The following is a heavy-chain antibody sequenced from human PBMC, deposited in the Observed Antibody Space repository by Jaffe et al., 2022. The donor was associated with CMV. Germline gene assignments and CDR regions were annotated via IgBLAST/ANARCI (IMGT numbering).Heavy chain of an antibody. CDR1: GGSISSYY. D-gene: IGHD6-19*01. Sequence: QVQLQESGPGLVKPSETLSLTCTVSGGSISSYYWSWIRQPAGKGLEWIGRIYTSGSTNYNPSLKSRVTMSVDTSKNQFSLKLSSVTAADTAVYYCAREGSVAGTVFGFWFDPWGQGTLVTVSS. V-gene: IGHV4-4*07. CDR3: AREGSVAGTVFGFWFDP. CDR2: IYTSGST. J-gene: IGHJ5*02.